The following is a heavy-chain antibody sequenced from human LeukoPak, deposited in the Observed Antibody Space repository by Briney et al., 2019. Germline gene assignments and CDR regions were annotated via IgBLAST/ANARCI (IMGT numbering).Heavy chain of an antibody. V-gene: IGHV1-2*02. CDR3: ARGGYYDLNDAFDI. CDR2: INPNSGGT. CDR1: GYTFTGYY. D-gene: IGHD3-22*01. Sequence: EASVKVSCKASGYTFTGYYMHWVRQAPGQGLEWMGWINPNSGGTNYAQKFQGRITMTRDTTISTAYMELSRLRSDDTAVYYCARGGYYDLNDAFDIWGQGTMVTVSS. J-gene: IGHJ3*02.